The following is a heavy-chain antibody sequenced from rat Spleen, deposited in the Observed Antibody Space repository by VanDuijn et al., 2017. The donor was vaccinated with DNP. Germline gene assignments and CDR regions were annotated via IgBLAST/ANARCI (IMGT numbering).Heavy chain of an antibody. J-gene: IGHJ2*01. Sequence: EVQLVESGGGLVQPGRSLKLACVGSGFTFSDYNMAWVRQAPKKGLEWVATISYDGSDTSYRDSVKGRFAVSRNNAKSTLYLQMDSLRSEDTATYYCIRWNSGHFDYWGQGVMVPVSS. CDR1: GFTFSDYN. V-gene: IGHV5-7*01. D-gene: IGHD4-3*01. CDR3: IRWNSGHFDY. CDR2: ISYDGSDT.